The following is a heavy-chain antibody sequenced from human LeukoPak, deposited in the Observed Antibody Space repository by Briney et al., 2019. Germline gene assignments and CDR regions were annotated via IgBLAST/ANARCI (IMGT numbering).Heavy chain of an antibody. CDR3: ARGGGRHVEY. V-gene: IGHV3-7*05. CDR2: IKEDGSEK. Sequence: GGSLRLSCAASGFTFSSYWMSWVRPAPGKGLEWVANIKEDGSEKNHVDSVKGRFTISRDNAKNSLYLQMNILRAEDTAVYYCARGGGRHVEYWGQGNLVTVSS. CDR1: GFTFSSYW. J-gene: IGHJ4*02. D-gene: IGHD3-16*01.